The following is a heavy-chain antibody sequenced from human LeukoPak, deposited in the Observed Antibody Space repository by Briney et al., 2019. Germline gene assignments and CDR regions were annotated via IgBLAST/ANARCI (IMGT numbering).Heavy chain of an antibody. J-gene: IGHJ5*02. V-gene: IGHV3-9*01. CDR2: ISWNSGTK. CDR3: ARGVSVSP. Sequence: GGSLRLSCAASGFTFDDYAIHWVRQAPGKGLEWVSGISWNSGTKGYADSVKGRFTISRDNAGSSLYLQMNSLRAEDTAVYYCARGVSVSPWGQGTLVTVSS. D-gene: IGHD2/OR15-2a*01. CDR1: GFTFDDYA.